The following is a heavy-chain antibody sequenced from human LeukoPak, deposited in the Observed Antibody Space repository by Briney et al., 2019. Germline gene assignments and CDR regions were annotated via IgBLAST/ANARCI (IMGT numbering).Heavy chain of an antibody. D-gene: IGHD5-18*01. CDR2: LYYSGRT. V-gene: IGHV4-39*01. Sequence: SETLSLTCTVSGGSISSTNYYWDWIRQPPGKGLEWVGSLYYSGRTYYNPSLKSRVTISVDTTKNQFSLKLNSVTAADTAVYYCASSTVDTVMVTANFDYWGQGTLVTVSS. J-gene: IGHJ4*02. CDR1: GGSISSTNYY. CDR3: ASSTVDTVMVTANFDY.